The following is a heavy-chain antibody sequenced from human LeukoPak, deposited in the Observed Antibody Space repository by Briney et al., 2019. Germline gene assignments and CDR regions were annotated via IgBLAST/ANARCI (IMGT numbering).Heavy chain of an antibody. V-gene: IGHV3-74*01. CDR1: GFTFSSYW. Sequence: GGSLRLSCAASGFTFSSYWMHWVRQATGKGLVWVSRINIVGRSTTYADSVKGRFTMSRDNAKNTLYLQMNSLRAEDTAVYYCATGVPGSYYFDYWGQGTLATVSA. J-gene: IGHJ4*02. D-gene: IGHD3-10*01. CDR3: ATGVPGSYYFDY. CDR2: INIVGRST.